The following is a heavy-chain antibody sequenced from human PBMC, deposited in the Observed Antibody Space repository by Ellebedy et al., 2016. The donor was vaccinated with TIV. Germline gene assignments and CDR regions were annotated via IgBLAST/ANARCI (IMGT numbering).Heavy chain of an antibody. CDR3: ASPGVHYYYAMDV. Sequence: GGSLRLXXAASGFTFSDYYMSWIRRAPGKGLQWVSYISPSDTSIFYADSLRGRFTISRDNAKNSLYLQMNSLRAEDTAIYYCASPGVHYYYAMDVWGQGTTVTVSS. D-gene: IGHD2-8*01. J-gene: IGHJ6*02. CDR1: GFTFSDYY. V-gene: IGHV3-11*01. CDR2: ISPSDTSI.